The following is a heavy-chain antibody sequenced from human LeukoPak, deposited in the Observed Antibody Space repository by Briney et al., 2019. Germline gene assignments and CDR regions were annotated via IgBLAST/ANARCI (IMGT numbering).Heavy chain of an antibody. CDR3: ARDHGYYDSSGYIN. CDR1: GYTFTSYG. J-gene: IGHJ4*02. Sequence: ASVKVSCKASGYTFTSYGISWVRQAPGQGLEWMGWISAYNGNTNYAQKLQGRVSMTTDTSTSTAYMELRSLRSDDTAVYYCARDHGYYDSSGYINWGQGTLVTVSS. V-gene: IGHV1-18*01. CDR2: ISAYNGNT. D-gene: IGHD3-22*01.